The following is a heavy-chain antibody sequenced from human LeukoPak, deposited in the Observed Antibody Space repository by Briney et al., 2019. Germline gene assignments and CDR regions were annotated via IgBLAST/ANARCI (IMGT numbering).Heavy chain of an antibody. CDR2: IYYSGST. J-gene: IGHJ6*02. CDR1: GGSISSYY. CDR3: ARELRFLEPPYYYYYGMDV. Sequence: SETLSLTCTVPGGSISSYYWSWIRQPPGKGLEWIGYIYYSGSTNYNPSLKSRVTISVDTSKNQFSLKLGSVTAADTAVYYCARELRFLEPPYYYYYGMDVWGQGTTVTVSS. D-gene: IGHD3-3*01. V-gene: IGHV4-59*01.